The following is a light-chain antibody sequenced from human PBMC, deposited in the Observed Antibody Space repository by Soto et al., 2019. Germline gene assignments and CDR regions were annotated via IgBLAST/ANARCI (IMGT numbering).Light chain of an antibody. J-gene: IGKJ1*01. Sequence: EIVLTQSPGTLSLSPGERGTLSCRASQSVTSNSVAWYQQKPGQAPRLLIYGASSRVAGIPDRFRGAGSGTDFTLTISRLEPEDFAVYYCQQRSNWPTFGQGTKVDIK. V-gene: IGKV3D-20*02. CDR2: GAS. CDR3: QQRSNWPT. CDR1: QSVTSNS.